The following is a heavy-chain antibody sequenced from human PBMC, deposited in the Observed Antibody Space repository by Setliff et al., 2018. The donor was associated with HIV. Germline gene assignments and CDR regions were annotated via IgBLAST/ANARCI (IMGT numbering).Heavy chain of an antibody. CDR3: TRDLTRTVMTREGPSYYYYYMDV. D-gene: IGHD2-21*02. Sequence: ASVKVSCKASGYTFTDYGMNWVRQAPGQGLEWTGWINTNTGSPTYARGFTGRFVFSLDTSISTTYLQINSLEAEDTAVYYCTRDLTRTVMTREGPSYYYYYMDVWGKGTKVTVSS. CDR1: GYTFTDYG. V-gene: IGHV7-4-1*02. CDR2: INTNTGSP. J-gene: IGHJ6*03.